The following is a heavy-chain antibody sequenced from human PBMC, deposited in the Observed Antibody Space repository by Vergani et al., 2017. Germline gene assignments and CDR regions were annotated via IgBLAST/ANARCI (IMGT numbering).Heavy chain of an antibody. D-gene: IGHD3-10*01. Sequence: QVQLQESGPGLVKPSETLTLTCDVSDSSIMTNPYWGWFRQSPGKGLAWIGCIHHSGDTHYNSSLKSRVSISMVSSSKFSLSLTSVTAADTAIYYCARHRGSGGFFPSSYFYGMDVWGHGTTVTVSS. V-gene: IGHV4-38-2*01. CDR2: IHHSGDT. J-gene: IGHJ6*02. CDR1: DSSIMTNPY. CDR3: ARHRGSGGFFPSSYFYGMDV.